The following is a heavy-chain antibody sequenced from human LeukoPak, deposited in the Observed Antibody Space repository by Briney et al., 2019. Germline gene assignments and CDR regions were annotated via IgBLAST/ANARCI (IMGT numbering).Heavy chain of an antibody. CDR2: IIRILGTT. CDR1: GGTFSSYA. D-gene: IGHD3-3*01. V-gene: IGHV1-69*10. J-gene: IGHJ6*03. Sequence: SVKVSCKASGGTFSSYAINWVRQAPGQGLEWMGGIIRILGTTNYAQKFQGRVTMTTDTSTSTAYMELRSLRSDDTAVYYCARDSPTYEYYDFWSGPIQPYYYYYMDVWGKGTTVTVSS. CDR3: ARDSPTYEYYDFWSGPIQPYYYYYMDV.